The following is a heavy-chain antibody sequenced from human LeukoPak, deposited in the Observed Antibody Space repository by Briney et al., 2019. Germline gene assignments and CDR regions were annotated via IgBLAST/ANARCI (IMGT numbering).Heavy chain of an antibody. CDR2: ISPYSGNT. Sequence: GASVTVSCKASGYTFTSYGIIWVRQAPGQGLEWMGWISPYSGNTNYAQKLQGRVTMTTDTSTSTAYMELRSLRSDDTAVYYCASCHCTNGVCYGECEYFQHWGQGTLVTASS. V-gene: IGHV1-18*01. J-gene: IGHJ1*01. CDR3: ASCHCTNGVCYGECEYFQH. CDR1: GYTFTSYG. D-gene: IGHD2-8*01.